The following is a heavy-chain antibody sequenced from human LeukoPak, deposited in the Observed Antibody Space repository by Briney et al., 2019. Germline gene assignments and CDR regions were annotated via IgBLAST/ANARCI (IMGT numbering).Heavy chain of an antibody. CDR2: IIPILGIA. CDR1: GGTFSSYA. D-gene: IGHD2-21*02. V-gene: IGHV1-69*04. CDR3: ARGHLAVVTTPFDY. Sequence: SVKVSCKASGGTFSSYAISWVRQAPGQGLEWMGRIIPILGIANYAQKFQGSVTITADKSTSTAYMELSSLRSEDTAVYYCARGHLAVVTTPFDYWGQGTLVTVSS. J-gene: IGHJ4*02.